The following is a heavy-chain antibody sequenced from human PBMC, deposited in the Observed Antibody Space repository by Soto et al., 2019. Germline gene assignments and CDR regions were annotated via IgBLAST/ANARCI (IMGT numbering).Heavy chain of an antibody. J-gene: IGHJ5*02. CDR2: ISGSGGST. Sequence: EVQLLESGGGLVQPGGSLRLSCAASGFTFSSYAMSWVRQAPGKGLEWVSAISGSGGSTYYADSVKGRFTISRDNSKNTLYLQMNSLRAEDTAVYYCAKEPYSGSYPGAHWFDPWGQGTLVTVSS. CDR3: AKEPYSGSYPGAHWFDP. CDR1: GFTFSSYA. D-gene: IGHD1-26*01. V-gene: IGHV3-23*01.